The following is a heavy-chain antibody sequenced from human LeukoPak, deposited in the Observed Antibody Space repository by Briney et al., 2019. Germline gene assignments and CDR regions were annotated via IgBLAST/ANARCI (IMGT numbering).Heavy chain of an antibody. J-gene: IGHJ4*02. Sequence: GRSLRLSCAASGFTFSDYSMNWVRQAPGKGLECVSYISSRSTTIQYADSVKGRFTISRDNAKNSLYLQINSLRDDDTAVYYCARGSAWYDYWGQGTLVTVSS. CDR1: GFTFSDYS. V-gene: IGHV3-48*02. CDR2: ISSRSTTI. CDR3: ARGSAWYDY. D-gene: IGHD6-19*01.